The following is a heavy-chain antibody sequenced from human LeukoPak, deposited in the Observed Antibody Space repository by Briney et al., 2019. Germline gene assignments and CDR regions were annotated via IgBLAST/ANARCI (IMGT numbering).Heavy chain of an antibody. J-gene: IGHJ4*02. CDR2: IRGNGGGT. D-gene: IGHD1-26*01. CDR3: ARVGGATAVTMYFEY. Sequence: PGGSLRLSCAASGFTFSSNAMTWVRQAPGKGLEWVSTIRGNGGGTHYAESLRGRFTISRDNSKSTVYLQMNSLRDEDTAVYYCARVGGATAVTMYFEYWGQGTLVTVTS. V-gene: IGHV3-23*01. CDR1: GFTFSSNA.